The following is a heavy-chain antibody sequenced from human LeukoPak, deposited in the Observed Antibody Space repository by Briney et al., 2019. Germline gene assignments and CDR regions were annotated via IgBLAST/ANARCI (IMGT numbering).Heavy chain of an antibody. CDR1: GYSLTTYW. D-gene: IGHD3-3*01. V-gene: IGHV5-51*01. CDR3: ARLYYDFWSGYFAVNNWFDP. CDR2: IYPGDSDT. Sequence: GESLKISCKGSGYSLTTYWIGWVRQMPGKGLEWMGIIYPGDSDTRYSPSFQGQVTISADKSISTAYLQWSSLKASDTAMYYCARLYYDFWSGYFAVNNWFDPWGQGTLVTVSS. J-gene: IGHJ5*02.